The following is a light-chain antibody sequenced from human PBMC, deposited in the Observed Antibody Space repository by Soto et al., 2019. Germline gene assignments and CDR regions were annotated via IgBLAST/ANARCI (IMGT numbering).Light chain of an antibody. J-gene: IGLJ1*01. CDR1: GSDVRTYNL. CDR2: EAS. V-gene: IGLV2-23*01. Sequence: QSVLTQAACVSGCPGQSITISCTVTGSDVRTYNLVSWYQQHPGKVPKLIIYEASKRPSGVSNRFSGSQPGNTASLTVSGLQAEDEADYYCCSYAGDKTYVFGSGTKVTVL. CDR3: CSYAGDKTYV.